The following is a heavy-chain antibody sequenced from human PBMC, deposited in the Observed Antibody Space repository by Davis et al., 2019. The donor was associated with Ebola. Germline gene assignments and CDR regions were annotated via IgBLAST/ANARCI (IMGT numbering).Heavy chain of an antibody. CDR2: ISSGRTTL. Sequence: GESLKISCAASGFTFSSYWMNWVRQAPGKGLEWVSYISSGRTTLKYADSVKGRFTISRDNAKNSLYLQMNSLRDEDTAVYFCARSLGDIVLVPAALVPDYWGQGTLVTVSS. D-gene: IGHD2-2*01. CDR3: ARSLGDIVLVPAALVPDY. J-gene: IGHJ4*02. V-gene: IGHV3-48*02. CDR1: GFTFSSYW.